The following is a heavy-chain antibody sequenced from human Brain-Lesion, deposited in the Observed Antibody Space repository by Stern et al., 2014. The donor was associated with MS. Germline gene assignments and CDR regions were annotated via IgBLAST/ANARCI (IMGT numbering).Heavy chain of an antibody. CDR1: GGSISSSTYY. J-gene: IGHJ4*02. V-gene: IGHV4-39*01. CDR3: ARHDSVPRPSQLYSARDRGPGYFDY. CDR2: IYYSGFT. Sequence: QLVESGPGLVKPSETLSLTCTVAGGSISSSTYYWAWIRQPPGKGLEWIGNIYYSGFTYYNPSLKSRVPISVDMSKTQFSLKLSSVTAADPAIYYCARHDSVPRPSQLYSARDRGPGYFDYWGQGTLVTVSS. D-gene: IGHD1-26*01.